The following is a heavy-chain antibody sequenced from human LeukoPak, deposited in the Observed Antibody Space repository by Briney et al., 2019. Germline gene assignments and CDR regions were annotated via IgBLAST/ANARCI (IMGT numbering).Heavy chain of an antibody. Sequence: PGGSLRLSCAASGFTFSGSAMHWVRQASGKGLEWVGRIRSKANSYAAAYAASVKGRFTISRDDSKNTAYLQMNSVKTEDTDECYCTRQSEGGYNFDWGQGTLVTVSS. CDR3: TRQSEGGYNFD. J-gene: IGHJ4*02. V-gene: IGHV3-73*01. CDR2: IRSKANSYAA. D-gene: IGHD5-24*01. CDR1: GFTFSGSA.